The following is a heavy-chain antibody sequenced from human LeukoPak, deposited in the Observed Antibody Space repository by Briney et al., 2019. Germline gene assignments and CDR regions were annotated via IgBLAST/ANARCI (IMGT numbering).Heavy chain of an antibody. CDR3: VRVYDGGY. J-gene: IGHJ4*02. CDR2: IKEDGSEK. D-gene: IGHD5/OR15-5a*01. V-gene: IGHV3-7*01. CDR1: GFTFYRYW. Sequence: PGGSLRLSCVVSGFTFYRYWMTWVRQVPGKGLEWVANIKEDGSEKYYVDSVKGRFTISRDNAKNSLYLQMNSLRAEDTALYYCVRVYDGGYWGQGTLVTVSS.